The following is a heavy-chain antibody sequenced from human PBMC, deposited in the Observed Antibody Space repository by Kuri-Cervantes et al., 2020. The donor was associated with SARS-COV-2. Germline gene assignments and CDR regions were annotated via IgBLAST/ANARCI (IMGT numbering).Heavy chain of an antibody. CDR1: GFSISGYT. Sequence: GESLKISCAASGFSISGYTMNWVRQAPGKGLEWVSSITGSGNYISYADSVRGRLTISRDNPKNSLYLQMKSLRVEDTAVYYCARDRGYGSGSYSDYWGQGTLVTVSS. CDR3: ARDRGYGSGSYSDY. J-gene: IGHJ4*02. CDR2: ITGSGNYI. V-gene: IGHV3-21*04. D-gene: IGHD3-10*01.